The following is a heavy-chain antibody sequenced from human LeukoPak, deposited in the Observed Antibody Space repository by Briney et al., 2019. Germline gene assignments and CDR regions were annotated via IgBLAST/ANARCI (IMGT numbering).Heavy chain of an antibody. CDR2: INPSGGST. Sequence: ASVKVSCKASGYTFTGHYMHWVRQAPGQGLEWMGIINPSGGSTSYAQKFQGRVTITRDTSASTAYMELSSLRSEDTAVYYCARPYSSGWYDDAFDIWGQGTMVTVSS. D-gene: IGHD6-19*01. CDR1: GYTFTGHY. CDR3: ARPYSSGWYDDAFDI. J-gene: IGHJ3*02. V-gene: IGHV1-46*01.